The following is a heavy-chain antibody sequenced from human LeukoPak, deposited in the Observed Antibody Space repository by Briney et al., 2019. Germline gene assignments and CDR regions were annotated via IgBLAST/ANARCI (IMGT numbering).Heavy chain of an antibody. CDR1: GYTFNGYY. CDR2: INPNSGGT. Sequence: ASVKVSCKASGYTFNGYYKHWVRQAPGQGLEWMGWINPNSGGTNYAQKFQGRVTMTRDTSISTAYMELSRLRSDDTAVFYCATSSGWKSNIDYWGQGTLVTVSS. D-gene: IGHD6-19*01. CDR3: ATSSGWKSNIDY. V-gene: IGHV1-2*02. J-gene: IGHJ4*02.